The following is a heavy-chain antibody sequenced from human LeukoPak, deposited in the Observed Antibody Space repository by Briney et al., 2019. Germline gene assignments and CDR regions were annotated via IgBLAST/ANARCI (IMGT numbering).Heavy chain of an antibody. CDR3: ATELRSGYFDY. J-gene: IGHJ4*02. D-gene: IGHD3-22*01. Sequence: ASVTVSCKVSGYTLSELSMHWVRQAPGKGLEWMGGFDPEDDERVYAQKFQGRVTMTEDTSTDTAYMELSSLRSEDTAIYYCATELRSGYFDYWGQGTLVTVSS. CDR2: FDPEDDER. CDR1: GYTLSELS. V-gene: IGHV1-24*01.